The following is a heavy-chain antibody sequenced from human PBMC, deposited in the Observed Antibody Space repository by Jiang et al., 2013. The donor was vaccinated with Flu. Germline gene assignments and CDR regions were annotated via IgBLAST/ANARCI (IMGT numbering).Heavy chain of an antibody. V-gene: IGHV1-69*01. CDR2: ISTISGTA. CDR3: ARSSGSSWDHYQYGMFV. J-gene: IGHJ6*02. D-gene: IGHD3-10*01. CDR1: GGTFRSFS. Sequence: GAEVKKPGSSVKVSCKSSGGTFRSFSFSWVRQVPGKGLEWMGGISTISGTADYAETFQGRVTIEADESTSTVYMEVSSLRYEDTAVYYCARSSGSSWDHYQYGMFVWGQGTTVTVPS.